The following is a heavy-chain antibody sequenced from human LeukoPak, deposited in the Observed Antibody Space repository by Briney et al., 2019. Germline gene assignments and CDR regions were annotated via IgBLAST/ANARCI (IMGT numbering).Heavy chain of an antibody. Sequence: GGSLRLSCAASGFTFSSYAMTWVRQAPGKGLEWVSAISGGVLSTYYADSVKGRFTISRDNAKNSLYLQMNSLRAEDTAVYYCARDTYDSSGYYPFDYWGQGTLVTVSS. CDR2: ISGGVLST. CDR3: ARDTYDSSGYYPFDY. D-gene: IGHD3-22*01. J-gene: IGHJ4*02. V-gene: IGHV3-23*01. CDR1: GFTFSSYA.